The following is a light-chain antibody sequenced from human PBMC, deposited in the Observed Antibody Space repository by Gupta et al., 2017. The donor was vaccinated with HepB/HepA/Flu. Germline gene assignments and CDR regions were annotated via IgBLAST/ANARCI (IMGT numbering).Light chain of an antibody. CDR2: DDR. V-gene: IGLV3-21*03. CDR1: NLGSKN. Sequence: SYVLTQPPSVSVAPGKTARITCWGDNLGSKNVHWYQHKSGQAPVLVVYDDRDRPSGIPERFSGSNSGNTATLTISRVEAGDEADYYCQVWESSSAPWVFGGGTKLTVL. J-gene: IGLJ3*02. CDR3: QVWESSSAPWV.